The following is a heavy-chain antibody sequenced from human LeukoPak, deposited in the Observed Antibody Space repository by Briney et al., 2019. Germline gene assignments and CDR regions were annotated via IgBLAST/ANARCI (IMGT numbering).Heavy chain of an antibody. D-gene: IGHD6-13*01. Sequence: GGSLRLSCAASGFTFTSYAMSWVRQAPGKGLEWVSGISGSGGNTYYADSVKGRFTISRDNSKNTLYLQMNSLRAEDTAVYYCAKDGSSSWYEDYYYYMDVWGKGTTVTISS. CDR1: GFTFTSYA. V-gene: IGHV3-23*01. CDR3: AKDGSSSWYEDYYYYMDV. J-gene: IGHJ6*03. CDR2: ISGSGGNT.